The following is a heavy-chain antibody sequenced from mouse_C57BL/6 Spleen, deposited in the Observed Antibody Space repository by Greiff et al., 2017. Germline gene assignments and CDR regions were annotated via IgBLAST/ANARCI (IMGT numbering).Heavy chain of an antibody. Sequence: EVTLVESGGGLVQPGGSLSLSCAASGFTFTDYYMSWVRQPPGKALEWLGFIRNKANGYTTEYSASVKGRFTISRDNSQSILYLQMNALRAEDSATYYCARLGYSNPYAMDYWGQGTSVTVSS. CDR3: ARLGYSNPYAMDY. J-gene: IGHJ4*01. CDR1: GFTFTDYY. V-gene: IGHV7-3*01. D-gene: IGHD2-5*01. CDR2: IRNKANGYTT.